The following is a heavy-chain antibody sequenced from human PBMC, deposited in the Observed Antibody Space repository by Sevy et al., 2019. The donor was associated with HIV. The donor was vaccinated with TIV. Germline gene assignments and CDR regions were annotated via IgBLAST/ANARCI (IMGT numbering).Heavy chain of an antibody. V-gene: IGHV3-33*01. Sequence: GGSLRLSCAASGFTFSSFGMHWVRQAPGKGLEWVAVIWFDGSNTYYADSVKGRFTISRDNSKNTLYLQMNLRTEDTAVYYCSRDFGSSWYFFDYWGQGTLVTVSS. CDR3: SRDFGSSWYFFDY. J-gene: IGHJ4*02. D-gene: IGHD6-13*01. CDR1: GFTFSSFG. CDR2: IWFDGSNT.